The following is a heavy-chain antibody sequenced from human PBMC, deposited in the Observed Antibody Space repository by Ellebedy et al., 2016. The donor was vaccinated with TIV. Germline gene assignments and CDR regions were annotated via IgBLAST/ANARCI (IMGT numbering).Heavy chain of an antibody. CDR1: GFTFSYAW. V-gene: IGHV3-21*04. CDR2: LSSSGYNT. D-gene: IGHD1-14*01. Sequence: GGSLRLXXAASGFTFSYAWMSWVRQAPGKGLEWVATLSSSGYNTYYTDSVKGRFTVSRDSAKNSLFLQMNSLRAEDTALYYCINDQTPGGADVWGQGTTVTVSS. J-gene: IGHJ6*02. CDR3: INDQTPGGADV.